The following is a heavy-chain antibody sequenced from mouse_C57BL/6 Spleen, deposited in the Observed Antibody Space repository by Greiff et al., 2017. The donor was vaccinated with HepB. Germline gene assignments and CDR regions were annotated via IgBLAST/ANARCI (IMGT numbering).Heavy chain of an antibody. D-gene: IGHD1-1*01. CDR2: IHPNSGST. Sequence: LKQPGAELVKPGASVKLSCKASGYTFTSYWMHWVKQRPGQGLEWIGMIHPNSGSTNYNEKFKSKATLTVDKSSSTAYMQLSSLTSEDSAVYYCAREGYYGSREFYFDYWGQGTTLTVSS. V-gene: IGHV1-64*01. J-gene: IGHJ2*01. CDR1: GYTFTSYW. CDR3: AREGYYGSREFYFDY.